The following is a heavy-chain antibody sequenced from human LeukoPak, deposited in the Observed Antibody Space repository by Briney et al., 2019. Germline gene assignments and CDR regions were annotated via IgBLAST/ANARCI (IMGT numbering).Heavy chain of an antibody. CDR2: ISWNSGSI. CDR3: AKDIRWELLHAFDI. Sequence: GGSLRLSCAASGFTFDDYAMHWVRQAPGKGLEWVSGISWNSGSIGYADSVKGRFTISRDNAKSSLYLQMNSLRAEDMALYYCAKDIRWELLHAFDIWGKGTMVTVSS. D-gene: IGHD1-26*01. V-gene: IGHV3-9*03. J-gene: IGHJ3*02. CDR1: GFTFDDYA.